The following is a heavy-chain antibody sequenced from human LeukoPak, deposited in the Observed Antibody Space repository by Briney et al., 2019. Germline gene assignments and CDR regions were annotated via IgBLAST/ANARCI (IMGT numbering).Heavy chain of an antibody. CDR3: ATSTGTTGYYFDY. D-gene: IGHD1-1*01. V-gene: IGHV3-21*01. CDR1: GFTFSSYS. CDR2: ISSSSSYI. J-gene: IGHJ4*02. Sequence: GGSLRLSCAASGFTFSSYSMNWVRQALGKGLEWVSSISSSSSYIYYADSVKGRFTISRDNAKNSLYLQMNSLRAEDTAVYYCATSTGTTGYYFDYWGQGTLVTVSS.